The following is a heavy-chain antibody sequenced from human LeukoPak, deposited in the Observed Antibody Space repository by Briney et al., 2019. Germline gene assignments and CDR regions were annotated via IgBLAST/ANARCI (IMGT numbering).Heavy chain of an antibody. Sequence: GSSVKVSCKAAGCTFTGYFMHWVRQAPGQGLEGRGWVNPNSGGTNYAQKFQDRVTMTRDTSIRTVYMELSGLRSDDTAVYYCARDYCDSSGDGAFDIWGRETMVTVSS. V-gene: IGHV1-2*02. CDR3: ARDYCDSSGDGAFDI. J-gene: IGHJ3*02. CDR2: VNPNSGGT. D-gene: IGHD3-22*01. CDR1: GCTFTGYF.